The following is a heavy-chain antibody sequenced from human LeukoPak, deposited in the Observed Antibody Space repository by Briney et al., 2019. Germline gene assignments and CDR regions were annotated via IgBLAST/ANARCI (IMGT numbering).Heavy chain of an antibody. J-gene: IGHJ4*02. CDR1: GGSINSYY. D-gene: IGHD6-13*01. V-gene: IGHV4-4*07. Sequence: PSETLSLTCTVSGGSINSYYWSWIGQPAGKGMEWIGRIYTSGSTNYNPSLKSRVTISVDKSKNQFSLKLSSVTAADTAVYYCARTIAAAGLYYFDYWGQRTLVTVSS. CDR3: ARTIAAAGLYYFDY. CDR2: IYTSGST.